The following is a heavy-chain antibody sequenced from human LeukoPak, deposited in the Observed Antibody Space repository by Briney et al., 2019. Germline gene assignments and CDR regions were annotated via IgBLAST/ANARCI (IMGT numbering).Heavy chain of an antibody. CDR3: ARAPKGGFLEWLLVDY. J-gene: IGHJ4*02. CDR2: IYYSGST. D-gene: IGHD3-3*01. V-gene: IGHV4-39*01. CDR1: GGSISSSSYY. Sequence: PSETLSLTCTVSGGSISSSSYYWGWIRQPPGKGLEWIGSIYYSGSTYYNPSLKSRVTISVDTSKNQFSLKLSSVTAADTAVYYCARAPKGGFLEWLLVDYWGQGTLVTVSS.